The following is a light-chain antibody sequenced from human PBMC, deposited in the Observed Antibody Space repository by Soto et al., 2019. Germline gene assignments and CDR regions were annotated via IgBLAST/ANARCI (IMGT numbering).Light chain of an antibody. CDR1: QSISTY. CDR3: QQSYSSPRT. CDR2: GAS. Sequence: DIQMTQSPSSLSASVGDRVTITCRASQSISTYLTWYQQKPARAPKLLIYGASSLQSGVPSRFRDSGSGTDFTLTISSLQPEDFATYYCQQSYSSPRTFGPGTKVDVK. V-gene: IGKV1-39*01. J-gene: IGKJ3*01.